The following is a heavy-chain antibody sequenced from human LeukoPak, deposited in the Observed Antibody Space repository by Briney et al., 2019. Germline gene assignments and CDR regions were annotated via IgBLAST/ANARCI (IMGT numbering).Heavy chain of an antibody. CDR1: GFTFSSYA. V-gene: IGHV3-30*04. Sequence: GGSLRLSCAASGFTFSSYAMHWVRQAPGKGLEWVAVISYDGSNKYYADSVKGRFTISRDNSKNTLYLQMNSLRAEDTAVYYCAKGSSSSSYAYLAYWGQGTLVTVSS. CDR2: ISYDGSNK. D-gene: IGHD2-2*01. J-gene: IGHJ4*02. CDR3: AKGSSSSSYAYLAY.